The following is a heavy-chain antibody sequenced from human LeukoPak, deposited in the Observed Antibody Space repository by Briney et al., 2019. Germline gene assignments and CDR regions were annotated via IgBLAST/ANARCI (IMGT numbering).Heavy chain of an antibody. D-gene: IGHD6-13*01. CDR1: GYSFNSYW. CDR2: IYPGDSDT. J-gene: IGHJ4*02. Sequence: GESLKISCKGSGYSFNSYWNGRVRPMSGKGLEWMGIIYPGDSDTRYSPSFQGQVTISADKSISTAYLQWSSLKASDTAMYYCARRSSRRMADYWGQGTLVTVSS. CDR3: ARRSSRRMADY. V-gene: IGHV5-51*01.